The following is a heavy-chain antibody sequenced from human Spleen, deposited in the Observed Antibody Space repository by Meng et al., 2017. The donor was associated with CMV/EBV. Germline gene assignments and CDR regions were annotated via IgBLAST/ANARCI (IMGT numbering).Heavy chain of an antibody. J-gene: IGHJ6*02. Sequence: GGSLRLSCAASGFTFSSYGMSWVRQAPGKGLEWVSSISSSSSYIYYADSVKGRFTISRDNAKNSLYLQMNSLRAEDTAVYYCARVFGSYEAAYYGMDVWGQGTTVTVSS. D-gene: IGHD3-10*01. V-gene: IGHV3-21*01. CDR2: ISSSSSYI. CDR1: GFTFSSYG. CDR3: ARVFGSYEAAYYGMDV.